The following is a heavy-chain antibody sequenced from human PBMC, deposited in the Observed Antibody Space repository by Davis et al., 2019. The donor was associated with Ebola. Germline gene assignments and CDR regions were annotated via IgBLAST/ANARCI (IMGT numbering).Heavy chain of an antibody. V-gene: IGHV3-9*01. CDR2: ISWNSGSI. D-gene: IGHD3-22*01. CDR3: AKDSSGYVGIDDAFDI. J-gene: IGHJ3*02. Sequence: GGSLRLSCAASGFTFDDYAMHWVRHAPGKGLEWVSGISWNSGSIGYADSVKGRFTISRDNAKNSLYLQMNSLRAEDTALYYCAKDSSGYVGIDDAFDIWGQGTMVTVSS. CDR1: GFTFDDYA.